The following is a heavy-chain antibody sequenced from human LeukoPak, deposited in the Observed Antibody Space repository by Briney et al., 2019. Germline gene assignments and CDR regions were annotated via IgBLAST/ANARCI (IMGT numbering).Heavy chain of an antibody. CDR1: GCTISSHH. CDR3: AKREMATINDAFDI. D-gene: IGHD5-24*01. CDR2: IYYSGST. Sequence: PWETLSLTCTGSGCTISSHHWSWIRQPPGKGLEWVGYIYYSGSTNYNPSLKSRVTISVDTSKNQFSLKLSSVTAADTAVYYCAKREMATINDAFDIWGQGTMVTVSS. V-gene: IGHV4-59*11. J-gene: IGHJ3*02.